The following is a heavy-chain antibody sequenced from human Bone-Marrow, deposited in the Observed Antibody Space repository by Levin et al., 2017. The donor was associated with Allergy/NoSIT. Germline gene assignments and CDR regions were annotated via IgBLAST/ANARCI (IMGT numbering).Heavy chain of an antibody. Sequence: EASVKVSCKASGYSFTTYGITWVRQAHGQGLEWMGWISTFNGETNYAQKFQGRVVMTTDTSTTTAYLDVKSLRSDDTAAYYCARVVTNYIWGTYRYLDIWGQGTLVTVSS. J-gene: IGHJ4*02. CDR1: GYSFTTYG. D-gene: IGHD3-16*02. V-gene: IGHV1-18*01. CDR2: ISTFNGET. CDR3: ARVVTNYIWGTYRYLDI.